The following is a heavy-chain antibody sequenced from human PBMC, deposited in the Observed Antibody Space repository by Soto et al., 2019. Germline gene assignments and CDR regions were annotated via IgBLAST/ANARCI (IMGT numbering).Heavy chain of an antibody. CDR2: IDIAGDT. D-gene: IGHD5-12*01. Sequence: EVQLVESGGGLVQPGGSLRISCAASGFTLSSYDMHWVRQGSGKGLEWVSAIDIAGDTYYPYSVKGRFSISREHAKNSLYLQINSLRAGDTAVYYCVRAARWLQSRYFDLWGRGTLVTVSS. CDR3: VRAARWLQSRYFDL. J-gene: IGHJ2*01. V-gene: IGHV3-13*01. CDR1: GFTLSSYD.